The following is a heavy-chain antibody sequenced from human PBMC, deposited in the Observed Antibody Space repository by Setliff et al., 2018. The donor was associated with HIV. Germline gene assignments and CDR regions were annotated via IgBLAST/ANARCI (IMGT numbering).Heavy chain of an antibody. CDR3: ARTTVTTSPFDY. CDR2: INQSGTT. J-gene: IGHJ4*02. V-gene: IGHV4-34*01. D-gene: IGHD4-4*01. CDR1: GESFSGYY. Sequence: SETLSLTCAVYGESFSGYYWSWVRQPPGRGPEWIGDINQSGTTNYNPSLKSRVTILVDTSKNQFSLKLRSVTAADTAVYYCARTTVTTSPFDYWGQGTLVTVSS.